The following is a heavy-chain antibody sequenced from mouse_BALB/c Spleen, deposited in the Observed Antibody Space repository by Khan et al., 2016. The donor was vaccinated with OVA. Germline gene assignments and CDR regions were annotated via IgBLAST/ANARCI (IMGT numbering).Heavy chain of an antibody. CDR3: ASCGVRWDLDY. V-gene: IGHV1-7*01. D-gene: IGHD1-1*02. J-gene: IGHJ2*01. CDR2: IIPSTGYT. Sequence: QVQLQESGAELVKPSPSLYLSCTVSGYSITNYWAFRVKQRLRQDQLWMVYIIPSTGYTEYNQNLKDQATLTADKSSSTAYMQLSSLTSEDSADYECASCGVRWDLDYWGQGTTLTVSS. CDR1: GYSITNYW.